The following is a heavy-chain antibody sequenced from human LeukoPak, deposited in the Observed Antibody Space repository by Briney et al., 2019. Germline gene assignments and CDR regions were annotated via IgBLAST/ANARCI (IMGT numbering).Heavy chain of an antibody. D-gene: IGHD3-22*01. V-gene: IGHV5-51*01. CDR3: ATCYDSRTYYFDY. CDR1: GYSFSSYW. J-gene: IGHJ4*02. Sequence: GGSLKISCKGSGYSFSSYWIGWVRQMPGKGLEWMGIIHPSDSDIRYSPSFQGQVTISVDKSISTAYLQWSSLKASDTAMYYCATCYDSRTYYFDYWGQGTLVTVSS. CDR2: IHPSDSDI.